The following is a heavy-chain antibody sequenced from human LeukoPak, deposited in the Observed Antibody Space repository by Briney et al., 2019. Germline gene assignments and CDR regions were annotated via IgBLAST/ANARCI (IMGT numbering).Heavy chain of an antibody. CDR3: ATGGRSGMAFDF. J-gene: IGHJ4*02. V-gene: IGHV3-53*01. Sequence: PGGSLRLSCSFSGFIATSNYMAWVRQSAGKGLQWISFIYGGGNTLYADSVRDRFSISGDNSKSTLYLQMNSLRVEDTAVYYCATGGRSGMAFDFWGQGTLVTVSS. D-gene: IGHD2-8*01. CDR1: GFIATSNY. CDR2: IYGGGNT.